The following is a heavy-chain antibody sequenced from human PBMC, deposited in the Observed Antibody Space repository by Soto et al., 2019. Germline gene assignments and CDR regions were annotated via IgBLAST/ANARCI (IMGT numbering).Heavy chain of an antibody. J-gene: IGHJ4*02. Sequence: QVQLVQSGAEVKKTGSSVRVSCKASGGTFSSYRLNWLRQAPGHGLEWVGGIVPIRRAAEYAQGFQGRVTITADETTRTSYLELRSRKSQDTAVYYCVRDSGAKLSSSWGQGPLVTVSS. V-gene: IGHV1-69*01. D-gene: IGHD6-13*01. CDR3: VRDSGAKLSSS. CDR1: GGTFSSYR. CDR2: IVPIRRAA.